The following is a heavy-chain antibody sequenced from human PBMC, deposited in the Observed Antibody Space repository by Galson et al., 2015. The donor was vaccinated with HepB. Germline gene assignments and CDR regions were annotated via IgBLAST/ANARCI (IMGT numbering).Heavy chain of an antibody. CDR2: IYPGDSDT. V-gene: IGHV5-51*03. Sequence: QSGAEVKKPGESLKISCKGSGYSFSSYWIGWVRQMPGKGLEWMGIIYPGDSDTRYSPSFQGQVTISADKSISTAYLQWSSLKASDTAMYYCATTPRANILVVGDAFDIWGQGTMVTVSS. J-gene: IGHJ3*02. CDR3: ATTPRANILVVGDAFDI. CDR1: GYSFSSYW. D-gene: IGHD2-21*01.